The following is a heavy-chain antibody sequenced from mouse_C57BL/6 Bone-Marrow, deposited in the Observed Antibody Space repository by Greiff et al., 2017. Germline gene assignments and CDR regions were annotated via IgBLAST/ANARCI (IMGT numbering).Heavy chain of an antibody. CDR1: GYSITSGYY. V-gene: IGHV3-6*01. D-gene: IGHD2-3*01. J-gene: IGHJ1*03. CDR2: ISYDGSN. CDR3: AFYGYYGIDV. Sequence: EVQLQQSGPGLVKPSQSLSLSCSVTGYSITSGYYWNWIRQFPGNKLEWMGYISYDGSNNYNPSLKNRISITRDTTTNQFFLKLNSGTTEDTATYYCAFYGYYGIDVWGTGTTVTVSS.